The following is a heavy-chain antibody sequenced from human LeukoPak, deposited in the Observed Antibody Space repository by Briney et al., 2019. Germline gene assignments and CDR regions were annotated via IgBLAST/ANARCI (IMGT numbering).Heavy chain of an antibody. CDR3: ARGRITMVRGAIQPFDY. J-gene: IGHJ4*02. CDR2: ISSSSSYI. D-gene: IGHD3-10*01. Sequence: GGSLRLSCAASGFTFSSYSMNWVRQAPGKGLEWVSSISSSSSYIYYADSVKGRFTISRDNAKNSLYLQMNSLRAEDTAVYYCARGRITMVRGAIQPFDYWGQGTLVTASS. V-gene: IGHV3-21*01. CDR1: GFTFSSYS.